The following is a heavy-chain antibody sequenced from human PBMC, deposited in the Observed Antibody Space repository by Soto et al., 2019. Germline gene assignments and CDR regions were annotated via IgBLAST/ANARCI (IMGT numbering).Heavy chain of an antibody. V-gene: IGHV5-51*01. J-gene: IGHJ6*03. CDR2: IYPGDSDT. Sequence: GESLKISCKGSGYSFTSYWIGWVRQMPGKGLEWMGIIYPGDSDTRYSPSFQGQVTISADKSISTAYLQWSSLKASDTAMYYCARLTAARSHTYYYYYYMDVWGKGTTVTVSS. CDR1: GYSFTSYW. D-gene: IGHD6-6*01. CDR3: ARLTAARSHTYYYYYYMDV.